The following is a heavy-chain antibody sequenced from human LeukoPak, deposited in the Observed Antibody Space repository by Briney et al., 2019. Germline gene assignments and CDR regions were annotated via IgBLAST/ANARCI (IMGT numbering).Heavy chain of an antibody. J-gene: IGHJ4*02. Sequence: GGSLRLSCAASGFTFSSYAMSWVRQASGKGLEWVSTISGSGGDTFYADSVKGRFTISRDNSKNTLYLQMNSLRAEDTAVYYCAKGILLVPPGTRYFDYWGQGTLVTVSS. CDR1: GFTFSSYA. D-gene: IGHD2-2*01. V-gene: IGHV3-23*01. CDR2: ISGSGGDT. CDR3: AKGILLVPPGTRYFDY.